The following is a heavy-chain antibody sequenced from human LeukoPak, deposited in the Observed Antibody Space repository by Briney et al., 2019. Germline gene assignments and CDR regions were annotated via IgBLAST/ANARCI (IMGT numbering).Heavy chain of an antibody. J-gene: IGHJ4*02. CDR2: INPNSGGT. CDR1: GYTFTGYY. V-gene: IGHV1-2*02. CDR3: ASDTANYYYDSSGYYFDY. D-gene: IGHD3-22*01. Sequence: ASVKVSCKASGYTFTGYYMHWVRQAPGQGLEGMGWINPNSGGTNYVQKLRGRVTMTRETSISTAYMELSRLRSNGTAVYYCASDTANYYYDSSGYYFDYWGQGTLVTVSS.